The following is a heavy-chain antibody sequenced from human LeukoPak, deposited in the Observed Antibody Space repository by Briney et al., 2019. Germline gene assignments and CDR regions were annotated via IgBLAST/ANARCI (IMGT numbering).Heavy chain of an antibody. Sequence: ASVKVSCKASGYTFTSYGISWVRQAPGQGLEWMGWISAYNGNTNYAQKLQGRVTMTTDTSTSTAYMELRSLRSDDTAVYYCAGVTFGGVIAKTAWFDPWGQGTLVTVSS. CDR3: AGVTFGGVIAKTAWFDP. CDR1: GYTFTSYG. CDR2: ISAYNGNT. V-gene: IGHV1-18*01. J-gene: IGHJ5*02. D-gene: IGHD3-16*02.